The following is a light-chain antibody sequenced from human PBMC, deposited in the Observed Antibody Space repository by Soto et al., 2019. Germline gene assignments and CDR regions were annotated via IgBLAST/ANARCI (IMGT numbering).Light chain of an antibody. CDR2: EVT. CDR1: SSDVGGYNY. Sequence: QSVLTQPASVSGSPGQSITISCTGTSSDVGGYNYVSWYQQHPGKAPKLLIYEVTYRPSGVSNRFSGSKSGNTASLTISGLQAEDEADYFCGSYTSSNTLVFGTGTKVPVL. V-gene: IGLV2-14*03. CDR3: GSYTSSNTLV. J-gene: IGLJ1*01.